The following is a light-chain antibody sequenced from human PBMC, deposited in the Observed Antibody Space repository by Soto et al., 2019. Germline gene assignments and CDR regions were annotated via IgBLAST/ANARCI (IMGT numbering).Light chain of an antibody. V-gene: IGKV1-39*01. CDR1: QDIGTY. J-gene: IGKJ2*01. CDR3: QQTYSRPYD. CDR2: ASS. Sequence: DIQMTQSPNFLSASVGDSVTLTCRASQDIGTYLNWYQQKAGKAPKLLIYASSKVQSGVPSRFSGSGSGTDFFLTISSLQPADLAPYHCQQTYSRPYDFGLGT.